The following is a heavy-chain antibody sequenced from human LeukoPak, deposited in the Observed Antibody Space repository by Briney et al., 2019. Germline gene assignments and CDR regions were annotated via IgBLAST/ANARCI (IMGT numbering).Heavy chain of an antibody. J-gene: IGHJ6*03. D-gene: IGHD2-21*02. V-gene: IGHV1-69*06. CDR1: GGTFSSYA. CDR2: IIPIFGTA. CDR3: ARELREVVTASNYYYYYYMDV. Sequence: GASVKVSCKASGGTFSSYAISWVRQAPGQGLEWMGGIIPIFGTANYAQKFQGRVTITADKSTSTAYMELSSLRSEDTAVYYCARELREVVTASNYYYYYYMDVWGKGTTVTVSS.